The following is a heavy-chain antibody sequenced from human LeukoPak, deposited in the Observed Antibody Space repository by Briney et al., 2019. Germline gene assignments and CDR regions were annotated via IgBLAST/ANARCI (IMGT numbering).Heavy chain of an antibody. V-gene: IGHV5-51*01. D-gene: IGHD2-15*01. CDR1: GYSFTSYW. CDR2: IYPGDSDT. J-gene: IGHJ4*02. CDR3: ARCSGGSCYSPYFDY. Sequence: GESLKISCKDSGYSFTSYWIGWVRQMPGKGLEWMGIIYPGDSDTRYSPSFQGQVTISADKSISTAYLQWSSLKASDTAMYYCARCSGGSCYSPYFDYWGQGTLVTVSS.